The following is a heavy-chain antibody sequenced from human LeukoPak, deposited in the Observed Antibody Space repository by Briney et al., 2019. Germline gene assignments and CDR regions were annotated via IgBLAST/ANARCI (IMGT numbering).Heavy chain of an antibody. V-gene: IGHV1-2*02. CDR1: GYTFTGYY. D-gene: IGHD3-9*01. Sequence: HEASVKVSCKASGYTFTGYYMHWVRQAPGQGLEWMGWINPNSGGTNYAQKFQGRVTMTRDMSTSTVYMELSSLRSEDTAVYYCARGGDILTGIYLDYWGQGTLVTVSS. CDR2: INPNSGGT. J-gene: IGHJ4*02. CDR3: ARGGDILTGIYLDY.